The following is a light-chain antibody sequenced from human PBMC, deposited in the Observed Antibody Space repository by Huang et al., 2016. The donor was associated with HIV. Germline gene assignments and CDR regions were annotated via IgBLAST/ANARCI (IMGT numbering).Light chain of an antibody. V-gene: IGKV3-15*01. CDR2: GAS. CDR1: QSITTN. J-gene: IGKJ2*01. Sequence: EIVMTQSPATLSVSPGERATLSCRASQSITTNLACYQQKPGQAPRLLIYGASNRAASIPARCSGSGSGTEFTLTISSLQSEDFALYYCQQYNNWPPYTFGQGTKLEIK. CDR3: QQYNNWPPYT.